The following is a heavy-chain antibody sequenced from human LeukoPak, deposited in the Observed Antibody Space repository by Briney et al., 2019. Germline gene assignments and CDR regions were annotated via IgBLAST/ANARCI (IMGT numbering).Heavy chain of an antibody. V-gene: IGHV4-59*01. CDR1: GGSIRSYD. CDR2: ISYTGST. J-gene: IGHJ3*02. CDR3: VRVGGSPLGALDI. Sequence: PSETLSLTCIVSGGSIRSYDWSWIRQPPRKGLEWIGYISYTGSTNYNPSLKSRVTMSGDTPKNQFSLKLSSVTAADTAVYYCVRVGGSPLGALDIWGQGTMVTVSS.